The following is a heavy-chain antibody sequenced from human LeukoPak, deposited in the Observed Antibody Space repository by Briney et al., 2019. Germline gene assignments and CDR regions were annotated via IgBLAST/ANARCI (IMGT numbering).Heavy chain of an antibody. V-gene: IGHV4-4*07. Sequence: SETLSLTCTVSGGSISNYYWGWIRQPAGRGLEWIGRIFPSGSINYNPSLESRVTMSVDTSKNQFSLKLNSVTAADTAVYFCARNGASFGGVIGYWYFDLWGRGSLVTVSS. CDR1: GGSISNYY. CDR3: ARNGASFGGVIGYWYFDL. J-gene: IGHJ2*01. D-gene: IGHD3-16*02. CDR2: IFPSGSI.